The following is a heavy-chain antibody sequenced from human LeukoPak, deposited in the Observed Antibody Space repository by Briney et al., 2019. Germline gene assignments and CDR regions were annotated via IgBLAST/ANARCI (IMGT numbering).Heavy chain of an antibody. CDR1: GFIFSYS. CDR3: AKVPRYDILTGYDY. V-gene: IGHV3-48*01. CDR2: ISSSSSTI. Sequence: GGSLRLSCAASGFIFSYSMNWVRQAPGKGLEWVSYISSSSSTIYYADSVKGRFTISRDNSKNTLYLQMNSLRAEDTAVYYCAKVPRYDILTGYDYWGQGTLVTVSS. J-gene: IGHJ4*02. D-gene: IGHD3-9*01.